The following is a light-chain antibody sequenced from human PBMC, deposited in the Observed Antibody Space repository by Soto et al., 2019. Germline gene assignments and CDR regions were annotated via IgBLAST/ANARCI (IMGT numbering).Light chain of an antibody. CDR3: QQSYSDLAWT. J-gene: IGKJ2*02. Sequence: DIQMTQSPSSLSASVGDRVTITCRASQSISSYLNWYQQKPGKAPKLLIYAASSLQSGVPSRFSGSGSGTEFTLTISSLQPEDFATYYCQQSYSDLAWTFGQGTKLEIK. CDR2: AAS. V-gene: IGKV1-39*01. CDR1: QSISSY.